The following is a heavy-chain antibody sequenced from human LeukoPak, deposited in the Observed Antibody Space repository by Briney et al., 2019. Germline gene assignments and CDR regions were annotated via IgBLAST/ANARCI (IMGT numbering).Heavy chain of an antibody. CDR2: IYYSGST. Sequence: PSETLSLTCTVSGGSISSYYWSWIRQPPGKGLEWIGYIYYSGSTNYNPSLKSRVTISVDTSKNQFSLKLSSVTAADTAAYYCARATLRTGGAFDIWGQGTMVTVSS. D-gene: IGHD1-1*01. V-gene: IGHV4-59*01. CDR1: GGSISSYY. J-gene: IGHJ3*02. CDR3: ARATLRTGGAFDI.